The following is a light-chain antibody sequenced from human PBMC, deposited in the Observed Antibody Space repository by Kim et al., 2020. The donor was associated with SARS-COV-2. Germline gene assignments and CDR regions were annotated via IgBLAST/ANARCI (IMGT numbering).Light chain of an antibody. J-gene: IGLJ3*02. CDR1: KLGDKY. CDR3: QAWDSSTAPV. V-gene: IGLV3-1*01. Sequence: SYELTQPPSVSVSPGQTASITCPGDKLGDKYACWYQQKPGQSPVLVINQDSKRPSGIPERFSGSNSGNTATLTISGTQSMDEADYYCQAWDSSTAPVFGG. CDR2: QDS.